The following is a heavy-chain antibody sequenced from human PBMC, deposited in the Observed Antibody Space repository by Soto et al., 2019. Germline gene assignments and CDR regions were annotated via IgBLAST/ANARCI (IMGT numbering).Heavy chain of an antibody. CDR3: ARESAVRGVIYFDY. D-gene: IGHD3-10*01. J-gene: IGHJ4*02. CDR2: ISSSSSYI. CDR1: GFTFSSYS. V-gene: IGHV3-21*01. Sequence: EVQLVESGGGLVKPGGSLRLSCAASGFTFSSYSMNWVRQAPGKGLEWVSSISSSSSYIYYADSVKGRFTISRDNAKNSLYLQMNSLRAEDTAVYFCARESAVRGVIYFDYWGQGTLVTVSS.